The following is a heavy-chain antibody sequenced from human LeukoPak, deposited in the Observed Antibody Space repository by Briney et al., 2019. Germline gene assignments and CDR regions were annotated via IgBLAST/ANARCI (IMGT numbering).Heavy chain of an antibody. CDR2: INPSGGST. CDR1: GYTFTSYY. V-gene: IGHV1-46*01. J-gene: IGHJ6*03. Sequence: ASVKVSCKASGYTFTSYYMHWVRQAPGQGLEWMGIINPSGGSTSYAQKFQGRVTITTDESTSTAYMELSSLRSEDTAVYYCARDLRGYCSSTSCLPQDYYYYMDVWGKGTTVTVSS. D-gene: IGHD2-2*01. CDR3: ARDLRGYCSSTSCLPQDYYYYMDV.